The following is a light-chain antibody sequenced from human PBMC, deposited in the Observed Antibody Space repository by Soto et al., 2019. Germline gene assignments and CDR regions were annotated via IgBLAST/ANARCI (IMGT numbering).Light chain of an antibody. V-gene: IGKV1-33*01. CDR3: QQYDILPRT. Sequence: DIQMTQSPSSLSTSVGDRVTITCQASQGVRNYLNWYQQKPGKAPKLLIYDASNLETGVPSRFSGSGSGTDFTFTISSLQPEGIATYFCQQYDILPRTFGGGTKVDIK. CDR2: DAS. CDR1: QGVRNY. J-gene: IGKJ4*01.